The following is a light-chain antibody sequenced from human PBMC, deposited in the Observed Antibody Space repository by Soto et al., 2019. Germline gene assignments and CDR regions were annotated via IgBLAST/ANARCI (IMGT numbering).Light chain of an antibody. CDR3: QQYNSMWS. V-gene: IGKV1-5*01. Sequence: DIQMTQSPSTLSASVGDTVTITCRAGRGISQWLAWYQQRPGAAPKLLIYDASALQSGVPSRFRGSGYGTEFTLTINSLQPDDFATYYCQQYNSMWSFGQGTKVDIK. J-gene: IGKJ1*01. CDR1: RGISQW. CDR2: DAS.